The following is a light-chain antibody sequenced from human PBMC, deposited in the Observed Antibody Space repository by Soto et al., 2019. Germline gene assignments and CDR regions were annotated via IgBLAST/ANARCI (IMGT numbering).Light chain of an antibody. CDR3: QHYNNWPPWT. V-gene: IGKV3-15*01. Sequence: EIVMTQSPATLSVSPGERATLSCRASQSVSINLAWYQQKPGQAPRLVIYGASTRATGIPARFSGSGSGTDFTLTISRLQSEDFAVYYCQHYNNWPPWTFGQGTKVEIK. CDR2: GAS. J-gene: IGKJ1*01. CDR1: QSVSIN.